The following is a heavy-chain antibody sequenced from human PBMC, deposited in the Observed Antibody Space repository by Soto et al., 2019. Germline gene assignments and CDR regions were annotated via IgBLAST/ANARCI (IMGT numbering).Heavy chain of an antibody. Sequence: EVQLLESGGGLVQPGGSLRVSCAASGFSFSIYVMTWVRQAPGKGLEWGSSISSSGGTPYYEDSVKGRFTISRDNSKDTLFLQMHSLRAEDTAVYFCAKGLYDNSGYYYTDWGQGTLVTVSS. V-gene: IGHV3-23*01. CDR1: GFSFSIYV. CDR2: ISSSGGTP. CDR3: AKGLYDNSGYYYTD. J-gene: IGHJ4*02. D-gene: IGHD3-22*01.